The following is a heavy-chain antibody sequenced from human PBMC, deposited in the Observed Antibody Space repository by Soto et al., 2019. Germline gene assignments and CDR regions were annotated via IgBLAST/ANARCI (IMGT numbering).Heavy chain of an antibody. CDR1: GGSISSGGYS. Sequence: QLQLQESGSGLVKPSQTLSLTCAVSGGSISSGGYSWSWIRQPPGKGLEWIGYIYHSGSTYYNPSLMRRVTISVDRSKSQFSLKLSSVTASDTAVYYCARRRGFPYYYGMDVWGQGTTVSVSS. CDR2: IYHSGST. V-gene: IGHV4-30-2*01. J-gene: IGHJ6*02. D-gene: IGHD5-12*01. CDR3: ARRRGFPYYYGMDV.